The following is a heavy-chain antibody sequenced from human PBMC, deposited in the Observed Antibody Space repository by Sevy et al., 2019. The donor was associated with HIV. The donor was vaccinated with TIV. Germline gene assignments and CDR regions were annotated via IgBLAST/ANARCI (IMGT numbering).Heavy chain of an antibody. CDR1: GGSITSLY. J-gene: IGHJ5*02. CDR2: IYYNGHI. CDR3: AREGHSSGWRRGWAPRGFDP. Sequence: SETLSLTCTVSGGSITSLYWNWIRQPPGKGLEWIANIYYNGHINYNPSLKSRVTISVDTSKNQFSLKLSSVTAADTAVYYCAREGHSSGWRRGWAPRGFDPWGQGTLVTVSS. V-gene: IGHV4-59*11. D-gene: IGHD6-19*01.